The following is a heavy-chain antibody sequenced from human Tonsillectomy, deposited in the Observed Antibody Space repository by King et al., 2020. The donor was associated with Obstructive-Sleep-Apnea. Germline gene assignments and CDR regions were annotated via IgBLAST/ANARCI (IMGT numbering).Heavy chain of an antibody. D-gene: IGHD3-22*01. V-gene: IGHV3-53*04. CDR1: GFTVSSNY. J-gene: IGHJ4*02. CDR3: ARGSGNYYDSSGYYYPFDY. Sequence: VQLVESGGGLVQAGGSLRLSCTASGFTVSSNYISWVRQAPGKGLAWVSVIYSGGSTYYADSVKGRFTISRHNSKNTVYLQMNSLRTEDTAVYFCARGSGNYYDSSGYYYPFDYWGQGTLVTVSS. CDR2: IYSGGST.